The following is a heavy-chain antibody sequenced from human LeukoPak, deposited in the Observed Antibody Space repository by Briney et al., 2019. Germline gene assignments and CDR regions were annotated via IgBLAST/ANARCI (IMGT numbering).Heavy chain of an antibody. CDR2: ISWNSGSI. V-gene: IGHV3-9*01. D-gene: IGHD6-13*01. J-gene: IGHJ4*02. Sequence: GRSLRLSCAASGFTFDDYAMHWVRQAPGKGLEWVSGISWNSGSIGYADSVKGRFTISRDNAKNSLYLQMNSLRAEDTAVYYCARGGPAAGRFDYWGQGTLVTVSS. CDR3: ARGGPAAGRFDY. CDR1: GFTFDDYA.